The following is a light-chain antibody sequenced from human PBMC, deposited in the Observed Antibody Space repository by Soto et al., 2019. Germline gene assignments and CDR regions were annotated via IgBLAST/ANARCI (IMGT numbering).Light chain of an antibody. CDR1: SSDVGGYNY. V-gene: IGLV2-11*01. J-gene: IGLJ1*01. CDR2: DVS. CDR3: CSYAVTDYV. Sequence: QSALTQPRSVSGSPGQSVTISCTGTSSDVGGYNYVSWYQQHPGKAPKFMIYDVSKRPSGVPDRFSGSKSGNTASLTISGRQAEDEADYYCCSYAVTDYVFGTGTKLTVL.